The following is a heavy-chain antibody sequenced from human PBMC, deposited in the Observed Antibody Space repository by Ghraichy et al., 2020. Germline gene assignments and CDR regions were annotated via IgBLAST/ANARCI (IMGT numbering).Heavy chain of an antibody. CDR2: ISWNSGSI. CDR3: AKSVRETYYYGMDV. D-gene: IGHD2-8*01. J-gene: IGHJ6*02. CDR1: GFTFDDYA. Sequence: SLRLSCAASGFTFDDYAMHWVRQAPGKGLEWVSGISWNSGSIGYADSVKGRFTISRDNAKNSLYLQMNSLRAEDTALYYCAKSVRETYYYGMDVWGQGTTVTIS. V-gene: IGHV3-9*01.